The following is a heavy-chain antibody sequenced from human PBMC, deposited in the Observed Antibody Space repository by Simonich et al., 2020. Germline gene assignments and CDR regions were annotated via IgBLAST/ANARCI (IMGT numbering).Heavy chain of an antibody. CDR1: GGSFSGYY. J-gene: IGHJ3*02. CDR3: ARPLGIVWAFDI. V-gene: IGHV4-34*01. D-gene: IGHD3-16*01. Sequence: QVQLQQWGAGLLNPSETLSLTCAVYGGSFSGYYWSWIRQHPGKGLEWIGEINPSGTTNYHPSPKSRFTISVDTSKNQFSLKLSSVTAADTAVYYCARPLGIVWAFDIWGQGTMVTVSS. CDR2: INPSGTT.